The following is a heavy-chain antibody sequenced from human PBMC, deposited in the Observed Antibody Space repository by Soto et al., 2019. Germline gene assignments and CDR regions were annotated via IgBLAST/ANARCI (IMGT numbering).Heavy chain of an antibody. CDR2: IIPILSAA. CDR1: GGTFNTYA. Sequence: SVKVSCKASGGTFNTYAISWVRQGPGQGLEWMGGIIPILSAADYAQKFQGRVTITADESTNTAYMEVSSLKASDTAMYYCARHGPRVYYDNSDYYYYGMDVWGQGTTVTVSS. V-gene: IGHV1-69*13. CDR3: ARHGPRVYYDNSDYYYYGMDV. J-gene: IGHJ6*02. D-gene: IGHD3-22*01.